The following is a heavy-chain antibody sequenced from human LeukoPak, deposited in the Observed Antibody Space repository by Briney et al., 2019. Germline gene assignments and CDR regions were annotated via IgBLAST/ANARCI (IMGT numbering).Heavy chain of an antibody. CDR2: ISGSGGST. J-gene: IGHJ2*01. V-gene: IGHV3-23*01. CDR1: GFTLSSYG. D-gene: IGHD5-18*01. CDR3: AKGRGYSYGYWYFDL. Sequence: GGSLRLSCTASGFTLSSYGMSWVRQAPGKGLEWVSAISGSGGSTYYADSVKGRFTISRDNAKNTLYLQMNSLRAEDTAVYYCAKGRGYSYGYWYFDLWGRGTLVTVSS.